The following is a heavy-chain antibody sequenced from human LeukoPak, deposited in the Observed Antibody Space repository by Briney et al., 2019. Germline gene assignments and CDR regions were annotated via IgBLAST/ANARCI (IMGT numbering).Heavy chain of an antibody. CDR2: ISSSSSYI. V-gene: IGHV3-21*01. CDR3: ARVYGDYDALDY. J-gene: IGHJ4*02. D-gene: IGHD4-17*01. CDR1: GFTFSSYS. Sequence: SGGSLRLSCAASGFTFSSYSMNWVRQAPGKELEWVSSISSSSSYIYYADSVKGRFTISRDNAKNSLYLQMNSLRAEDTAVYYCARVYGDYDALDYWGQGTLATVSS.